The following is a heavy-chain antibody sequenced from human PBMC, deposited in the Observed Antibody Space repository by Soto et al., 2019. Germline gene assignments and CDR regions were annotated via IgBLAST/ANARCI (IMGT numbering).Heavy chain of an antibody. Sequence: ASVKVSCKASGYTFTSYAMHWVRQAPGQRLEWMGWINAGNGNTKYSQKFQGRVTITRDTSASTAYMELSSLRSEDTAVYYCAGYCSSTSCYTDAFDIWGQGTMVTVSS. CDR1: GYTFTSYA. J-gene: IGHJ3*02. D-gene: IGHD2-2*03. CDR2: INAGNGNT. V-gene: IGHV1-3*01. CDR3: AGYCSSTSCYTDAFDI.